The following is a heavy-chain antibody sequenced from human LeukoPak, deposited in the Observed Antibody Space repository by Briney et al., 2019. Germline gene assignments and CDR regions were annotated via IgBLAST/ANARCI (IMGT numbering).Heavy chain of an antibody. V-gene: IGHV3-30*02. CDR1: GFTFSTFG. Sequence: PGGSLRLSCAASGFTFSTFGMHWVRQAPSKGLEWVAFIRYDGSNKYYADSVKGRFTISRDNSKNTLYLQMNSLRAEDTAVYYCAKGGSLDYYGSGRSYYYYYMDVWGKGTMVTVSS. J-gene: IGHJ6*03. CDR3: AKGGSLDYYGSGRSYYYYYMDV. CDR2: IRYDGSNK. D-gene: IGHD3-10*01.